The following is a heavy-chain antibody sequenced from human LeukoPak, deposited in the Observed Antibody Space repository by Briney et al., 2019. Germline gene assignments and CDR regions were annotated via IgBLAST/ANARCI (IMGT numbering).Heavy chain of an antibody. Sequence: PSETLSLTCTVSGGSISSYYWSWIRQPPGKGLEWIGYIYYSGSTNYNPSLKSRVTISVDTSKNQFSLKLSSVTAADTAVYYCARGYPVSSSSWCDYWGQGTLVTVSS. CDR1: GGSISSYY. CDR2: IYYSGST. V-gene: IGHV4-59*01. CDR3: ARGYPVSSSSWCDY. J-gene: IGHJ4*02. D-gene: IGHD6-13*01.